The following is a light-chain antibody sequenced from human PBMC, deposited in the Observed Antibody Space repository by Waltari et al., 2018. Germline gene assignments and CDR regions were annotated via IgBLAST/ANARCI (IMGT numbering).Light chain of an antibody. J-gene: IGLJ2*01. CDR1: RSNIGNNS. Sequence: QSVLTQPPSVSAAPGQKVTISCSGSRSNIGNNSVSWYQQLPGTAPKLLISDDNKRPSGSPGRFSGSKSGTSATLGITGLQTGDEADYYCGTWDSSLRAVVFGGGTKLTVL. CDR2: DDN. V-gene: IGLV1-51*01. CDR3: GTWDSSLRAVV.